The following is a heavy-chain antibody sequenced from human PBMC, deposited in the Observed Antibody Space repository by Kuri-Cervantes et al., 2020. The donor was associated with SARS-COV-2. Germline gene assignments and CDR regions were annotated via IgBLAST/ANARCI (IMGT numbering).Heavy chain of an antibody. D-gene: IGHD1-7*01. J-gene: IGHJ6*02. CDR1: GGSISSGDYY. CDR3: ARGTYYYYGMDV. CDR2: INHSGST. Sequence: SETLSLTCTVSGGSISSGDYYWSWIRQPPGKGLEWIGEINHSGSTNYNPSLKSRVTISVDTSKNQFSLKLSSVTAADTAVYYCARGTYYYYGMDVWGQGTTVTVSS. V-gene: IGHV4-39*07.